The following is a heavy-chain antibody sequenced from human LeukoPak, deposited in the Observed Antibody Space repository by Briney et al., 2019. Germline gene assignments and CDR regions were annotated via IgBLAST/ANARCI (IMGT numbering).Heavy chain of an antibody. Sequence: TLSLTCTVSGGSISSGSYYWSWIRQPAGKGLGWIGRIYTSGSTNYNPSLKSRVTISVDTSKNQFSLKLSSVTAADTAVYYCAREFTPDYDFWSGYYMDVWGEGTTVTVSS. CDR3: AREFTPDYDFWSGYYMDV. CDR2: IYTSGST. D-gene: IGHD3-3*01. J-gene: IGHJ6*04. CDR1: GGSISSGSYY. V-gene: IGHV4-61*02.